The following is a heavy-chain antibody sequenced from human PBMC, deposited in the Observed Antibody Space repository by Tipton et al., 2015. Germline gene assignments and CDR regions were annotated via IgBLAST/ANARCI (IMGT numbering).Heavy chain of an antibody. CDR1: GGSMSNYY. Sequence: TLSLTCTVSGVSGGSMSNYYWSWIRQPPGKGLEWIGYIYYSGSTNYSPSLKSRVTISVDTSKNQFSLKLSSVTAADTAVYYCARLETRLRLPGYTLDVWGQGTTVTVSS. V-gene: IGHV4-59*08. D-gene: IGHD3-16*01. J-gene: IGHJ6*02. CDR2: IYYSGST. CDR3: ARLETRLRLPGYTLDV.